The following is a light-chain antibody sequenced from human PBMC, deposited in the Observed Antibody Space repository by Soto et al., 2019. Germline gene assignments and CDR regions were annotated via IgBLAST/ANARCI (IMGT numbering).Light chain of an antibody. CDR2: AAS. J-gene: IGKJ4*01. V-gene: IGKV1-9*01. CDR3: QQLNSYPRT. Sequence: QLTQSPSPVSASVGDRVTITGRASHDICSYLSWYQQRPEKAPMLLIYAASTLQSGVPSLFSGSGSGTDFALTISSLQPEDFATYYCQQLNSYPRTFGGGTKVDIK. CDR1: HDICSY.